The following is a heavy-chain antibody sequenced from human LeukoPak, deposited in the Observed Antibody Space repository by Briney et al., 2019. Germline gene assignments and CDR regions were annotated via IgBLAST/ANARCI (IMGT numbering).Heavy chain of an antibody. CDR1: EFTFSSYW. J-gene: IGHJ3*02. Sequence: PGGSLRLSCAASEFTFSSYWMHWVRQAPGKGLVWVSRINSDGSSTTNADSVKGRFTISRDNAKNTLYLQMNSLRAEDTAVYYCARGFTIFGVFNDAFDTWGQGTMVPSLQ. CDR3: ARGFTIFGVFNDAFDT. V-gene: IGHV3-74*03. CDR2: INSDGSST. D-gene: IGHD3-3*01.